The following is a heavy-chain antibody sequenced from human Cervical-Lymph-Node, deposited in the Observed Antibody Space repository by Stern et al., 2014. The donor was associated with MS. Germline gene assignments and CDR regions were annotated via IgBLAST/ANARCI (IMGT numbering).Heavy chain of an antibody. Sequence: EVQLVQSGAEVKKPGESLKISCKGSGYSFTSYWIGWVRQMPGKGLEWMGIFYPGDSDTRCSPSFKGQVTISADKSISTAYLQWSSLKASDTAMYYCARRSHDYGDAFDYWGQGTLVTVSS. D-gene: IGHD4-17*01. CDR2: FYPGDSDT. CDR3: ARRSHDYGDAFDY. V-gene: IGHV5-51*03. CDR1: GYSFTSYW. J-gene: IGHJ4*02.